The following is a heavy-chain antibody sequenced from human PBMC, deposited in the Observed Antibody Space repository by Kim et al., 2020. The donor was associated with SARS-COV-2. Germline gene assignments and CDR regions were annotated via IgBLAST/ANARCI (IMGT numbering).Heavy chain of an antibody. Sequence: GGSLRLSCAASGFTFSNAWMSWVRQAPGKGLEWVGRIKSKTDGGTTDYAAPVKGRFTISRDDSKNTLYLQMNSLKTEDTAVYYCTTGFTYYYDSSAWFDPWGQGTLVTVSS. V-gene: IGHV3-15*01. J-gene: IGHJ5*02. D-gene: IGHD3-22*01. CDR3: TTGFTYYYDSSAWFDP. CDR1: GFTFSNAW. CDR2: IKSKTDGGTT.